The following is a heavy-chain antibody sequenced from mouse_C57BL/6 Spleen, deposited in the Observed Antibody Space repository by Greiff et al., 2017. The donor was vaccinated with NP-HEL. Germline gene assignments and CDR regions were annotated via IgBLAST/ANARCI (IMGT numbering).Heavy chain of an antibody. D-gene: IGHD2-5*01. CDR3: ARDPYSNWYFDV. J-gene: IGHJ1*03. Sequence: EVQLQESEGGLVQPGSSMKLSCTASGFTFSDYYMAWVRQVPEKGLEWVANINYDGSSTYYLDSLKSRFIISRDNAKNILYLQMSSLKSEDTATYYCARDPYSNWYFDVWGTGTTVTVSS. CDR2: INYDGSST. V-gene: IGHV5-16*01. CDR1: GFTFSDYY.